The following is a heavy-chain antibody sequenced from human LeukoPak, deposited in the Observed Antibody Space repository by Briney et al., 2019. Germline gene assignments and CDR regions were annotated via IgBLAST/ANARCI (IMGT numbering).Heavy chain of an antibody. J-gene: IGHJ4*02. V-gene: IGHV1-18*01. CDR1: GYTFTSYG. CDR3: ARDYYDYVWGSCDLAY. D-gene: IGHD3-16*01. CDR2: LSAYNGNT. Sequence: ASLKVSCKASGYTFTSYGITWVRQAPGQGLEWMGWLSAYNGNTNYAQKLQGRVTMTTDTSTSTAYMELRSLGSDDTAVYYCARDYYDYVWGSCDLAYWGQGTLVTVSS.